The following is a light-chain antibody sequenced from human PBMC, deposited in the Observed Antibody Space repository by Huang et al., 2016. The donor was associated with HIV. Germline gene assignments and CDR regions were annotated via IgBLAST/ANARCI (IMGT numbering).Light chain of an antibody. CDR2: GVS. Sequence: IVLTQSPGTLSLSPGERATLSCRASHSVNSNYLAWYQQKPGQAPRRLIYGVSSRTTDIPDRFSGSGSGTDFTLTISRLEPEDCAVYFCQQYGNSPRTFGQGTKVEIK. CDR1: HSVNSNY. J-gene: IGKJ1*01. CDR3: QQYGNSPRT. V-gene: IGKV3-20*01.